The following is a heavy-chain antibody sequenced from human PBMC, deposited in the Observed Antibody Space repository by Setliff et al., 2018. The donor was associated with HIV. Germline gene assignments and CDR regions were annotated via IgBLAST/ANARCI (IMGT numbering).Heavy chain of an antibody. CDR1: GYTFTSYA. Sequence: ASVKVSCKASGYTFTSYAMHWLRQAPGQRFEWMGWINAGNGNTKYSQKFQDRVTITRDISASTTYMELSSLRSEDTAVYYCARDSRDIVVVIAPEPEPYYYYGMDVWGEGTTVTVSS. CDR2: INAGNGNT. D-gene: IGHD2-15*01. V-gene: IGHV1-3*01. J-gene: IGHJ6*04. CDR3: ARDSRDIVVVIAPEPEPYYYYGMDV.